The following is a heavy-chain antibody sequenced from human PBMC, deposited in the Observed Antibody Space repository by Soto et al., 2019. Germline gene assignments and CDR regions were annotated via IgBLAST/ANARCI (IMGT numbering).Heavy chain of an antibody. CDR1: GASVSSATHY. Sequence: PSETLSLTCTVSGASVSSATHYWNWIRQPPGKPLEWIGYIYYSGTTNYNPSLRSRVTISLDRSNDQFSLKLSSVTAADTAVYYCARGRRIFGVVIRPRYNWFDPWGQGTLVTVSS. V-gene: IGHV4-61*01. CDR3: ARGRRIFGVVIRPRYNWFDP. D-gene: IGHD3-3*01. J-gene: IGHJ5*02. CDR2: IYYSGTT.